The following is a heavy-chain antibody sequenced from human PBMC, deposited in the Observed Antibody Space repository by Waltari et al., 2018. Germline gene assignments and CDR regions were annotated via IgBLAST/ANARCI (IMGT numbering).Heavy chain of an antibody. CDR3: ARGMATIPYYYYYMDV. V-gene: IGHV4-59*01. D-gene: IGHD5-12*01. CDR1: GGSISSYD. J-gene: IGHJ6*03. Sequence: QVQLQESGPGLVKPSETLSLTCHVSGGSISSYDWSWIRQPPGKGLEWIGYIYYSGSTNYNPSLKSRVTISVDTSKNQFSLKLSSVTAADTAVYYCARGMATIPYYYYYMDVWGKGTTVTVSS. CDR2: IYYSGST.